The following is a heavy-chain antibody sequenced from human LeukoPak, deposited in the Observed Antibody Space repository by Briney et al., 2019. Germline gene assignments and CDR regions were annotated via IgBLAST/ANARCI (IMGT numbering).Heavy chain of an antibody. CDR3: ATRNSSITRINRNYYYYVMDV. CDR1: GYTLTELS. Sequence: ASVKVSCKVSGYTLTELSMHWVRQAPGKGLEWMGGFDPEDGETIYAQKFQGRVTMTEDTSTDTAYMELSSLRSEDTAVYFCATRNSSITRINRNYYYYVMDVWAKGLRSPSP. CDR2: FDPEDGET. J-gene: IGHJ6*02. D-gene: IGHD2-2*01. V-gene: IGHV1-24*01.